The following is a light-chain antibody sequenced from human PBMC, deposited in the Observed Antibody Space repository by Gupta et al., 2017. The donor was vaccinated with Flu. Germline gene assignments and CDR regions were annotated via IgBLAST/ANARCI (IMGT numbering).Light chain of an antibody. CDR2: GAS. J-gene: IGKJ2*01. V-gene: IGKV3-20*01. Sequence: GILSLSPGERATLSCRASQSISSSFLAWYQQKPGQAPRLLIYGASSRATGIPDRFSGSGSGTDFTLTISGLEPEDFAVYYCQQYGSSPNTFGQGTKLEIK. CDR3: QQYGSSPNT. CDR1: QSISSSF.